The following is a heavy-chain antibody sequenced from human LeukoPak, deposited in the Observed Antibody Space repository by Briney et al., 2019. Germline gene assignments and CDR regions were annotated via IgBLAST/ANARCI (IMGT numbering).Heavy chain of an antibody. J-gene: IGHJ5*02. V-gene: IGHV3-23*01. D-gene: IGHD6-19*01. CDR3: AKDLEQSYSGWSTSYDA. CDR2: ISSGAGTT. Sequence: GGSLRLSCAASGFTFSSYAMSWVRQVPGKRLEWVSAISSGAGTTGYADSVKGRFTISRVNSKSTIYLQMNSLRAEDTAIYYCAKDLEQSYSGWSTSYDAWGQGTLVTVSS. CDR1: GFTFSSYA.